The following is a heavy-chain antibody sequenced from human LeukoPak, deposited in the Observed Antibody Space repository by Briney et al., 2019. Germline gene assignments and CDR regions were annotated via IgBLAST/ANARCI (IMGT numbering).Heavy chain of an antibody. V-gene: IGHV3-48*03. J-gene: IGHJ4*02. CDR2: ISRSGSTI. D-gene: IGHD5-12*01. CDR3: ASGYDLPY. Sequence: TGGSLRLSCAASTFTFSSYEINWVRQAPGKGLEWISYISRSGSTIYYADSVKGRLTISRDNAKNSLYLQMNSLRAEDTAVYYCASGYDLPYWGQGTLVTVSS. CDR1: TFTFSSYE.